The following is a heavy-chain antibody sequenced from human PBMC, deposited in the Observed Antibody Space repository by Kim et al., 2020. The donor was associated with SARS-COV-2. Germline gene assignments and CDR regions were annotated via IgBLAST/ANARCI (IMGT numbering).Heavy chain of an antibody. J-gene: IGHJ4*02. V-gene: IGHV3-30-3*01. CDR3: ARDRGRWLQLIY. Sequence: GGSLRLSXAXSGFTFSSYAMHWVRQAPGKGLEWVAVISYDGSNKYYADSVKGRFTISRDNSKNTLYLQMNSLRAEDTAVYYCARDRGRWLQLIYWGQGTLVTVSS. CDR1: GFTFSSYA. D-gene: IGHD5-12*01. CDR2: ISYDGSNK.